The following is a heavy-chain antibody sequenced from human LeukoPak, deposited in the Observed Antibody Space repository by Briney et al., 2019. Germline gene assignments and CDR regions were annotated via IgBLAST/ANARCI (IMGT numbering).Heavy chain of an antibody. CDR1: GGSISSSNW. V-gene: IGHV4-4*02. CDR3: ARERRDRIDY. CDR2: IYHSGST. J-gene: IGHJ4*02. Sequence: KASETLSLTCAVSGGSISSSNWWSWVRQPPGKGLEWIGEIYHSGSTNYNPSLKSRVTISVDTSKNQFSLKLSSVTAADTAVYYCARERRDRIDYWGQGTLVTVSS.